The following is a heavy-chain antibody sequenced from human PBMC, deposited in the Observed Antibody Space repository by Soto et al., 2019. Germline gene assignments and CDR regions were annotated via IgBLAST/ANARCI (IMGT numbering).Heavy chain of an antibody. D-gene: IGHD1-7*01. CDR3: ARGWNLGWFDP. Sequence: TSETLSLTCAVYGGSFSGYYWSWIRQPPGKGLEWIGEINHSGSTNYNPSLKSRVTISVDTSKNQFSLKLSSVTAADTAVYYCARGWNLGWFDPWGQGTLVTVSS. J-gene: IGHJ5*02. V-gene: IGHV4-34*01. CDR2: INHSGST. CDR1: GGSFSGYY.